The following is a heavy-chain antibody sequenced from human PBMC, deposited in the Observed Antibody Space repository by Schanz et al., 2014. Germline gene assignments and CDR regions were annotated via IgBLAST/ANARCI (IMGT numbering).Heavy chain of an antibody. CDR1: GGSISTYY. V-gene: IGHV4-4*07. CDR3: ARHIDRFGASHFDF. Sequence: QVQLQESGPGLVKPSETLSLTCTVSGGSISTYYWSWIRQPAGKGLEWIGRIYTSGSTNYNPSLKSRVTMSVDTSKNQFSLNLPSVTAADTALYYCARHIDRFGASHFDFWGQGILVTVSS. J-gene: IGHJ4*02. D-gene: IGHD2-21*01. CDR2: IYTSGST.